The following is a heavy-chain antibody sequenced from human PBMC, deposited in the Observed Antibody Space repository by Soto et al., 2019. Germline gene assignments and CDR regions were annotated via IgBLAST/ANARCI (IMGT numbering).Heavy chain of an antibody. CDR2: IDPSDSYT. J-gene: IGHJ6*02. CDR1: GYSFTSYW. CDR3: EGVVVQAEHRGYSGMNV. Sequence: PGESLKISCKGSGYSFTSYWISWVRQMPGKGLEWMGRIDPSDSYTNYSPSFQGHVTISADKSISTAYLQWSSLKASDTDMYYCEGVVVQAEHRGYSGMNVWGQRTTLIVSS. D-gene: IGHD2-2*01. V-gene: IGHV5-10-1*01.